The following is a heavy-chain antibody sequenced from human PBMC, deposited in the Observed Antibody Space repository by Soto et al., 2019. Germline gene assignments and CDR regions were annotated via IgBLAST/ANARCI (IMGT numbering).Heavy chain of an antibody. Sequence: QVQLVESGGGVVQPGRSLRLSCAASGFTFSSYGMHWVRQAPGKGLEWVAVISYDGSNKYYADSVKGRFTISRDNSKNTLYLQMNSLRAEDTAVSYCAKDPLATYSSSSPDFDYWGQGTLVTVSS. CDR1: GFTFSSYG. D-gene: IGHD6-13*01. V-gene: IGHV3-30*18. J-gene: IGHJ4*02. CDR2: ISYDGSNK. CDR3: AKDPLATYSSSSPDFDY.